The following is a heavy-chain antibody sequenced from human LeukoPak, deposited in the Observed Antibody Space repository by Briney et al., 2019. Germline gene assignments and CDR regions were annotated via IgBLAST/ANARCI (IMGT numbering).Heavy chain of an antibody. V-gene: IGHV3-23*01. CDR3: ASEIPNLRYCSSTSCDY. J-gene: IGHJ4*02. CDR2: IGGSGGST. CDR1: GFTFSNYA. Sequence: TGGSLRFSCAASGFTFSNYAMNWVRQAPGKGLEWVSTIGGSGGSTYYADSVKGRFTISRDNSKNTLYLQMNSLRAEDTAVYYCASEIPNLRYCSSTSCDYWGQGTLVTVSS. D-gene: IGHD2-2*01.